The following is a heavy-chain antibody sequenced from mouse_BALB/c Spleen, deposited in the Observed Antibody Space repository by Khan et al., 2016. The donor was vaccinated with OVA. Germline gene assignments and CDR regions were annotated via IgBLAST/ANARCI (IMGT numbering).Heavy chain of an antibody. J-gene: IGHJ2*01. D-gene: IGHD1-1*01. CDR1: GYTFINYW. CDR2: INPSTGYT. Sequence: QVQLKQSGAELAKPGASVMMSCKASGYTFINYWILWVKQRPGQGLEWIGYINPSTGYTEYNQNFKDKATLTADKSSSTAYMQLSSLTSEDSAVYYCARRGLRWYFDYWGQGTTLTVSS. CDR3: ARRGLRWYFDY. V-gene: IGHV1-7*01.